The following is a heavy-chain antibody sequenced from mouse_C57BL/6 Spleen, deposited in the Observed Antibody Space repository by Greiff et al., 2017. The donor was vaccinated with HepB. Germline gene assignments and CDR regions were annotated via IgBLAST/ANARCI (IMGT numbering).Heavy chain of an antibody. CDR3: ARGRFITTVVAPYYFDY. CDR2: IDPSDSYT. D-gene: IGHD1-1*01. Sequence: VQLQQPGAELVRPGTSVKLSCKASGYTFTSYWMHWVKQRPGQGLEWIGVIDPSDSYTNYNQKFKGKATLTVDTSSSTAYMQLSSLTSEDSAVYYCARGRFITTVVAPYYFDYWGQGTTLTVSS. CDR1: GYTFTSYW. J-gene: IGHJ2*01. V-gene: IGHV1-59*01.